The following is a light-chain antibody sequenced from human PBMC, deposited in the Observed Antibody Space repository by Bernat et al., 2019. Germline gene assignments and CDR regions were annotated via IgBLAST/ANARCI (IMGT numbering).Light chain of an antibody. J-gene: IGLJ3*02. V-gene: IGLV1-51*01. Sequence: SVLTQPPSVSAAPGQKVTISCSGSSSNILNHYVSWYQQLPGTAPKLLIYDNTRRPSGIPDRFSGSKSGTSATLGITGLQTGDEADYYCGTWDSSLSGVVFGGGTKLTVL. CDR2: DNT. CDR1: SSNILNHY. CDR3: GTWDSSLSGVV.